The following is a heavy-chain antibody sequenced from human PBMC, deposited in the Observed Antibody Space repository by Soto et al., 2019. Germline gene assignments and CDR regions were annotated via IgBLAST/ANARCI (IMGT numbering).Heavy chain of an antibody. CDR1: GFTLSSYN. V-gene: IGHV3-21*01. Sequence: GGSLRLSCAASGFTLSSYNMNWVRQAPGKGLEWVSSITSSTSYRYYADSVKGRFTISRDNARNSLYLQMNSLRAEDTAVYYCARDPSAGDYWGQGTLVTVSS. J-gene: IGHJ4*02. CDR3: ARDPSAGDY. CDR2: ITSSTSYR.